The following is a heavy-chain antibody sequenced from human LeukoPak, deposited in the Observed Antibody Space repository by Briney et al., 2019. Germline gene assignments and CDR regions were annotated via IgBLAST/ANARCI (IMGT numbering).Heavy chain of an antibody. V-gene: IGHV4-34*01. CDR2: INHSGST. J-gene: IGHJ5*02. CDR3: ARHFAVIVVREYNWFDP. Sequence: AETLSLTCAVYGVSFSCYYWSWLRQPPGKGLEWSGEINHSGSTKYNPPLKSRVHISGDVSKNQFSLKLSPVTAADTAVYYCARHFAVIVVREYNWFDPWGQGTLVTVSS. D-gene: IGHD2/OR15-2a*01. CDR1: GVSFSCYY.